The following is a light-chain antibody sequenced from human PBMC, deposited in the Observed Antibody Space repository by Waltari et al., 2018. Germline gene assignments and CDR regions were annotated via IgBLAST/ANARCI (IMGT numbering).Light chain of an antibody. Sequence: DIVMTQSPDSLAVSLGERATINCKSSQIVLYRDNNKNYLTWYQQKPGQPPKLLFSWASIRESGGPDRLSASGSGTDFTLTISSLQAADVAVYYCQQCYSTPYTFGQGTKLEIK. CDR2: WAS. V-gene: IGKV4-1*01. CDR1: QIVLYRDNNKNY. J-gene: IGKJ2*01. CDR3: QQCYSTPYT.